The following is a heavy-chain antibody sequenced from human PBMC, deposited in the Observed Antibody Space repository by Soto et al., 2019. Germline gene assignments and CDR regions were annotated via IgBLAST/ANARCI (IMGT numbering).Heavy chain of an antibody. V-gene: IGHV1-18*01. D-gene: IGHD3-22*01. Sequence: ASVKVSCKASGDTFTSYGFSWVRQAPGQGLEWMGWISVYSGNTNYAQNVQGRVTMTTDTSTSTAYMELRSLRSDDTAVYYCARDLSPYYYDSSGYPYFWGQGTLVTVSS. CDR1: GDTFTSYG. CDR3: ARDLSPYYYDSSGYPYF. J-gene: IGHJ4*02. CDR2: ISVYSGNT.